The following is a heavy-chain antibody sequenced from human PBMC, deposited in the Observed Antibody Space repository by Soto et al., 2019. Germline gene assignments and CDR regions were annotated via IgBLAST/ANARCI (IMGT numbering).Heavy chain of an antibody. CDR1: GFTFSSYA. V-gene: IGHV3-30*18. J-gene: IGHJ3*02. Sequence: ALILSFAASGFTFSSYAIHWVRQAPGKGPARVAVISYDGSNKYYADSETGRFTISRDNSKNTLYLQMNSLRGEDTAVYYCAKDEVHCTNGVCRPDAFDIWRQGTVDAVSS. D-gene: IGHD2-8*01. CDR2: ISYDGSNK. CDR3: AKDEVHCTNGVCRPDAFDI.